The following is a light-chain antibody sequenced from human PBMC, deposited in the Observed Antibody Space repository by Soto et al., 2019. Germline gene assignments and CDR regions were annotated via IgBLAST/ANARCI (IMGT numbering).Light chain of an antibody. V-gene: IGLV2-18*02. Sequence: QSALTQPPSVSGSPGQSVTISCIGTSSDVGGYNRVSWYQQPPGTAPKLVIYEVFNRPSGVPDRFSGFKSGNTASLTISGLQAEDEADYFCSSPTSSSTWVFGGGTKLTVL. CDR1: SSDVGGYNR. CDR2: EVF. CDR3: SSPTSSSTWV. J-gene: IGLJ3*02.